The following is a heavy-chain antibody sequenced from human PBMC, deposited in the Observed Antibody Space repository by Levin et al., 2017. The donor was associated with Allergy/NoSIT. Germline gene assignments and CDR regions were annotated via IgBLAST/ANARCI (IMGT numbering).Heavy chain of an antibody. V-gene: IGHV3-30*18. D-gene: IGHD2-2*01. Sequence: GGSLRLSCAPSGFPFNIYGMNWVRQAPGKGLEWVATISNDGNNKYYADSVKGRFTISRDNSKNTLHLHMSSLRPEDTAIYYCAKDWLIVVVPAVEAGGCMDLWGQGTTVTV. J-gene: IGHJ6*02. CDR3: AKDWLIVVVPAVEAGGCMDL. CDR2: ISNDGNNK. CDR1: GFPFNIYG.